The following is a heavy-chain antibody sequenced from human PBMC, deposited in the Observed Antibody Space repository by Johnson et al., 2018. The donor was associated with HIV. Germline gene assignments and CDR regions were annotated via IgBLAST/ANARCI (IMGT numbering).Heavy chain of an antibody. CDR2: INWNGGST. Sequence: MLLVESGGGVVQPGRSLRLSCAASGFTFSSYAMHWVRQAPGKGLEWVSGINWNGGSTGYADSVKGRFTISRDNAKNSLYLQMNSLRAEDTAVYYCARDMVQLELLGAFDIWGQGTMVTVSS. J-gene: IGHJ3*02. V-gene: IGHV3-20*04. CDR1: GFTFSSYA. CDR3: ARDMVQLELLGAFDI. D-gene: IGHD1-7*01.